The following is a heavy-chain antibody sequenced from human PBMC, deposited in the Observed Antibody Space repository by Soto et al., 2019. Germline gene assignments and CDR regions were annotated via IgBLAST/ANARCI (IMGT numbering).Heavy chain of an antibody. J-gene: IGHJ4*02. D-gene: IGHD2-21*02. CDR2: INAGNGNT. CDR1: GYTFTKYY. Sequence: GASVKVSCKASGYTFTKYYIHWVRQAPGQRLEWMGWINAGNGNTKYSQKFQGRVTITRDTSASTAYMELSSLRSEDTAVYYCARSIVVVTAADYWGQGTLVTVSS. V-gene: IGHV1-3*01. CDR3: ARSIVVVTAADY.